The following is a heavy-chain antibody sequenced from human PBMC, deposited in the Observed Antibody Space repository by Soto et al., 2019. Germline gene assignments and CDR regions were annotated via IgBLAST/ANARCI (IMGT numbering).Heavy chain of an antibody. CDR1: GGTFSSYA. D-gene: IGHD2-15*01. CDR3: ARDDIGYCSGGSCYSGYYGMDV. Sequence: SVKVSCKASGGTFSSYAISWVRQAPGQGLEWMGGIIPIFGTANYAQKFQGRVTITADESTSTAYMELSSLRSEDTAVYYCARDDIGYCSGGSCYSGYYGMDVWGQGTTVTVSS. CDR2: IIPIFGTA. J-gene: IGHJ6*02. V-gene: IGHV1-69*13.